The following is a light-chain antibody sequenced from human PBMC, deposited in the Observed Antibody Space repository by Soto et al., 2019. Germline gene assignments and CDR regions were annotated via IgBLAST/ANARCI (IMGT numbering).Light chain of an antibody. J-gene: IGKJ4*01. CDR1: QSFSSN. V-gene: IGKV3-15*01. CDR3: QQYKNWALT. CDR2: GAS. Sequence: EIVITQSPATLSVSQGGRATLSCRASQSFSSNLAWYQQKPGQAPRLLIYGASTRATGFPARFSGSGSGTEFTLTISSLQSEDFAVYYCQQYKNWALTFGGGTKV.